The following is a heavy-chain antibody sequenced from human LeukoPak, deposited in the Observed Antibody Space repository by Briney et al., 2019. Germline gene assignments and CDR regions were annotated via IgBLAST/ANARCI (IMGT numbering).Heavy chain of an antibody. V-gene: IGHV3-30*04. CDR2: ISYDGSNK. CDR3: ARDPGYDSSGYYFRRDYYFDY. D-gene: IGHD3-22*01. J-gene: IGHJ4*02. CDR1: GFTSSSYA. Sequence: GGSLRLSCAASGFTSSSYAMHWVRQAPGKGLEWVAVISYDGSNKYYADSVKGRFTISRDNSKNTLYLQVNSLRAEDTAVYYCARDPGYDSSGYYFRRDYYFDYWGQGTLVTVSS.